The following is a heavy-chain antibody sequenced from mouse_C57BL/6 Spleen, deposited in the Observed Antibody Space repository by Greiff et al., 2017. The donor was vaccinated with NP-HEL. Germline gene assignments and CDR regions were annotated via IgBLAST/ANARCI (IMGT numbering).Heavy chain of an antibody. CDR1: GYTFTSYW. Sequence: QVQLQQSGAELAKPGASVKLSCKASGYTFTSYWMHWVKQRPGQGLEWIGYINPSSGYTKYNQKFKDKATLTADESSSTAYMQLSSLTYEDSAVYYCAREEGFAYWGQGTLVTVSA. CDR2: INPSSGYT. J-gene: IGHJ3*01. V-gene: IGHV1-7*01. CDR3: AREEGFAY.